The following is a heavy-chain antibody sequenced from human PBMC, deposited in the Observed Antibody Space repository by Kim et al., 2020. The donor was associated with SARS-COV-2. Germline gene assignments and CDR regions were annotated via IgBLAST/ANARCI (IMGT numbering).Heavy chain of an antibody. Sequence: GGSLRLSCAASGFTFSSYAMSWVRQAPGKGLEWVSAISGSGGSTYYADSVKGRFTISRDNSKNTLYLQMNSLRAEDTAVYYCAKDGNYYGSGSYPPYFDYWGQGTLVTVSS. J-gene: IGHJ4*02. D-gene: IGHD3-10*01. CDR3: AKDGNYYGSGSYPPYFDY. CDR1: GFTFSSYA. CDR2: ISGSGGST. V-gene: IGHV3-23*01.